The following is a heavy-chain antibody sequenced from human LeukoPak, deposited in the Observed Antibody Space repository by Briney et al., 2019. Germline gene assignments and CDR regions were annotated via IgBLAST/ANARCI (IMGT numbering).Heavy chain of an antibody. CDR2: IPTSGST. V-gene: IGHV4-4*07. D-gene: IGHD2-15*01. J-gene: IGHJ4*02. Sequence: SETLSLTCSVSGGSISSYYWSWIRQPAGKGLEWIGRIPTSGSTNYNPSLKSRVTISVDTSKNQFSLRLSSVTAADTAVYYCASASSGIPPHFDDWGQGTLVTVSS. CDR3: ASASSGIPPHFDD. CDR1: GGSISSYY.